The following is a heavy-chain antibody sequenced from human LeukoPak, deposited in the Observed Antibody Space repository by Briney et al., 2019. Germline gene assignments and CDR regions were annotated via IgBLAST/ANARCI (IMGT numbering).Heavy chain of an antibody. CDR2: INPSGGST. CDR3: ARGNWGFPSDY. V-gene: IGHV1-46*01. Sequence: ASVKVSCKASGYSFTSYYIHWVRQAPGQGLEWMGIINPSGGSTSYAQKFQGRVTMTTDTSTSTAYMELRSLRSDDTAVYYCARGNWGFPSDYWGQGTLVTVSS. D-gene: IGHD7-27*01. J-gene: IGHJ4*02. CDR1: GYSFTSYY.